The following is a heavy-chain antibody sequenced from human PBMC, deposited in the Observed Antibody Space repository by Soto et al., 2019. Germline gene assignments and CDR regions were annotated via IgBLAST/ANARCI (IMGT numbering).Heavy chain of an antibody. V-gene: IGHV3-11*05. J-gene: IGHJ4*02. CDR3: ARGRGAAADYFDF. CDR1: GFTFSDYY. D-gene: IGHD6-13*01. Sequence: QVQLVESGGGLVKPGGSLRLSCAVSGFTFSDYYMTWIRQAPGKGLEWVSYISSSTSHTNYADSVKGRFTISRDNAKNSLFVQISSLRAEVTAVYYCARGRGAAADYFDFWGQGTLVTVSS. CDR2: ISSSTSHT.